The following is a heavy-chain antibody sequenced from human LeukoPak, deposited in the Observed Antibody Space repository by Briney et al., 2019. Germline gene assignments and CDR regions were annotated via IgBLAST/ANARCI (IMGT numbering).Heavy chain of an antibody. V-gene: IGHV3-23*01. J-gene: IGHJ4*02. Sequence: GGSLRLSCAASGFTFSRYAVTWVRQAPGKGLEWASGISGSGRTTYYADSVKGRFNIARDNSNNTLYLQMNSLRADDTAVYYCAKEDDIAAERAPFDYWGQGALVTVSS. CDR2: ISGSGRTT. D-gene: IGHD6-6*01. CDR3: AKEDDIAAERAPFDY. CDR1: GFTFSRYA.